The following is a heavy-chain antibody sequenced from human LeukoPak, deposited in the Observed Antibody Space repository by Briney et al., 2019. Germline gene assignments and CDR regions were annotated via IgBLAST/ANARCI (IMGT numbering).Heavy chain of an antibody. CDR1: GFTFNTSE. J-gene: IGHJ4*02. V-gene: IGHV3-48*03. CDR2: ITSRGSTI. Sequence: GGSLRLSCADSGFTFNTSEMKRVRQAPGKGLERVSYITSRGSTIYYADNVKSRFTISRDNGKNSLYLQMNVLRAEDTAVYYCAKCGGNYVFNCWGQGALVTVSS. D-gene: IGHD1-7*01. CDR3: AKCGGNYVFNC.